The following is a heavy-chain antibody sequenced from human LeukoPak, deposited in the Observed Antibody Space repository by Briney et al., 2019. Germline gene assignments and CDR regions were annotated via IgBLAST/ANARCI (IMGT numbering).Heavy chain of an antibody. CDR2: INHRGST. CDR1: GGSFSGYY. J-gene: IGHJ6*02. D-gene: IGHD3-3*01. V-gene: IGHV4-34*01. CDR3: ARARTVWSGYYKAGYNGMDV. Sequence: NSSETLSLTCAVYGGSFSGYYWSWIRQPPGKGLEWIGEINHRGSTNYNPSLKSRVTISVDTSKNQFSLKLSSVTAADTAVYYCARARTVWSGYYKAGYNGMDVWGQGTTVAVSS.